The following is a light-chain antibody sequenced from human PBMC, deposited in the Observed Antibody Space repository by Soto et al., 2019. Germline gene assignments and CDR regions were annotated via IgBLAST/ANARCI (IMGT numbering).Light chain of an antibody. V-gene: IGKV3-20*01. J-gene: IGKJ4*01. Sequence: EIVLTQSPGTLSLSPGERATLSGMASQSVSSSYLAWYQQKPGQAPRLLIYGASSRATGIPDRFSGSGSGTDFTLSISRLEPEDFAVYYCQQYGSSPLAFGGGTKVDI. CDR1: QSVSSSY. CDR3: QQYGSSPLA. CDR2: GAS.